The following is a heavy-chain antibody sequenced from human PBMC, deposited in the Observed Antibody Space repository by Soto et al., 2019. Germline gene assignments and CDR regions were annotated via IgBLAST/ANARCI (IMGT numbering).Heavy chain of an antibody. CDR2: IPRSGSAI. Sequence: EVQLVESGGDLIQPGGSLRLSCAASGFSFSRYSMNWVRQAPGKGLEWISYIPRSGSAIYADSVKGRFTISRDNAKSSLYLQMNSLGAGDTATYYCVRDQDWAFDYWGQGAVVTVSS. V-gene: IGHV3-48*01. CDR1: GFSFSRYS. J-gene: IGHJ4*02. CDR3: VRDQDWAFDY. D-gene: IGHD3-9*01.